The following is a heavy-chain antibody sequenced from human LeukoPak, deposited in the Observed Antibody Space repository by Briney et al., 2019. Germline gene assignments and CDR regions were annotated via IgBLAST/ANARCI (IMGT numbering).Heavy chain of an antibody. Sequence: PGGSLRLSCAASGLTFVNYGFHWVRQAPGKGLEWVAFIRHDGSNTYYIDSVKGRFTISRDKSMLYLQMNSLGPDDTAVYYCAKEPRLRTAGWWAEFDLWGQGTLVTVSS. V-gene: IGHV3-30*02. CDR2: IRHDGSNT. CDR3: AKEPRLRTAGWWAEFDL. CDR1: GLTFVNYG. D-gene: IGHD2-15*01. J-gene: IGHJ4*02.